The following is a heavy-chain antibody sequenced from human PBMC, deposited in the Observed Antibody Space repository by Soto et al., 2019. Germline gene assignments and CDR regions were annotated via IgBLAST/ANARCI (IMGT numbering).Heavy chain of an antibody. J-gene: IGHJ6*02. V-gene: IGHV1-69*02. CDR3: ARTDGSGPVGMDV. D-gene: IGHD3-10*01. CDR2: IIPILGIA. Sequence: QVQLVQSGAEVKKPGSSVKVSCKASGGTFSSYTISWVRQAPGQGLEWMGRIIPILGIANYAQKFQGRVTITADKSTSTAYQELSSLRSEDTAVYYCARTDGSGPVGMDVWGQGPTVTASS. CDR1: GGTFSSYT.